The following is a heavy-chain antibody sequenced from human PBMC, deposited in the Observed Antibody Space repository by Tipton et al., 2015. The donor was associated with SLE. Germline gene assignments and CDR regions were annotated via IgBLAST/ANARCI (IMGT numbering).Heavy chain of an antibody. CDR3: AREKGDAYPNLVAFDI. D-gene: IGHD3-16*01. CDR2: IYYSGST. Sequence: TLSLTRTVSGGSINNYYWSWIRQPPGKGLEWIGYIYYSGSTNYNPSLKSRVTISVDTSKNQFSLKLSSVTAADTAVYYCAREKGDAYPNLVAFDIWGRGTLVTVSS. V-gene: IGHV4-59*01. J-gene: IGHJ2*01. CDR1: GGSINNYY.